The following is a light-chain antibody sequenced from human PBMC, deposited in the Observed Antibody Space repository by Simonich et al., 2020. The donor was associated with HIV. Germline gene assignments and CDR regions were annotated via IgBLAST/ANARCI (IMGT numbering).Light chain of an antibody. CDR1: QSISSN. CDR2: DAS. Sequence: EIVMTQSPATLSVSPGERVTLSCRASQSISSNLAWYQQKNGQAPRILIYDASNRATGIPARFSGSGSGTDFTLTISSLEPEDFAVYYCQQRSNWPLFGGGTKVEIK. V-gene: IGKV3-11*01. J-gene: IGKJ4*01. CDR3: QQRSNWPL.